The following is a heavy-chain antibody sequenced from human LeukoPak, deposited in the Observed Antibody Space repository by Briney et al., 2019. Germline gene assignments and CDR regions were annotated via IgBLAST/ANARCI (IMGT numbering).Heavy chain of an antibody. Sequence: GGSLRLSCAASGFTFSSYSMKWVRQAPGKGLEWVSSISSSSTYIYYADSVKGRFTVSRDNAKNSLYLQMNSLRAEDTAVYYCARELPAYGGYDGSGYLDYWGQGTLVTVSS. CDR3: ARELPAYGGYDGSGYLDY. CDR2: ISSSSTYI. J-gene: IGHJ4*02. D-gene: IGHD3-22*01. CDR1: GFTFSSYS. V-gene: IGHV3-21*01.